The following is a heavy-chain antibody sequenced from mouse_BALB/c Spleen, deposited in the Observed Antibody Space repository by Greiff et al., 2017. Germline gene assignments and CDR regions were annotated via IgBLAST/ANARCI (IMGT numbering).Heavy chain of an antibody. CDR1: GYTFTSYT. CDR2: INPSSGYT. V-gene: IGHV1-4*02. Sequence: VQLQQSAADLARPGASVKMSCKASGYTFTSYTMHWVKQRPGQGLEWIGYINPSSGYTEYNQKFKDKTTLTADKSSSTAYMQLSSLTSEDSAVYYCANYGYDLYYFDYWGQGTTLTVSS. J-gene: IGHJ2*01. D-gene: IGHD2-2*01. CDR3: ANYGYDLYYFDY.